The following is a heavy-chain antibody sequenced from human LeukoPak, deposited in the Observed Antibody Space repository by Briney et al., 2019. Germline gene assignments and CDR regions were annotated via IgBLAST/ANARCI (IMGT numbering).Heavy chain of an antibody. CDR1: GGSISSYY. J-gene: IGHJ4*02. D-gene: IGHD6-19*01. CDR3: ARGRDSSGWQADY. V-gene: IGHV4-59*01. CDR2: IYYSGST. Sequence: SETLSLTCTVSGGSISSYYWSWIRQPPGKGLEWIGYIYYSGSTNCNPSLKSRVTISVDTSKNQFSLKLSSVTAADTAVYYCARGRDSSGWQADYWGQGTLVTVSS.